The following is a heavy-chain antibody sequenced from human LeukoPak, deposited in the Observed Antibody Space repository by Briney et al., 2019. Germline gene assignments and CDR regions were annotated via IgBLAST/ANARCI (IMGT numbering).Heavy chain of an antibody. J-gene: IGHJ4*02. Sequence: PSETLSLICTVSGGSISSYYRSWIRQPPGKGLEWIGYIYYSGSTNYNPSLKSRVTISVDTSKNQFSLKLSSVTAADTAVYYCARHKYGSGSYFYYGGRGTLVTVSS. CDR1: GGSISSYY. CDR3: ARHKYGSGSYFYY. D-gene: IGHD3-10*01. V-gene: IGHV4-59*01. CDR2: IYYSGST.